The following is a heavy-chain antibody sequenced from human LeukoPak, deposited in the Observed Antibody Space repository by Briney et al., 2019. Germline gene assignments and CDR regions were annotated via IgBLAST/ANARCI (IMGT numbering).Heavy chain of an antibody. CDR1: GFTFSSYA. D-gene: IGHD6-13*01. V-gene: IGHV3-23*01. J-gene: IGHJ4*02. CDR3: AKGERSSRHYFDY. Sequence: GGSLRLSCAASGFTFSSYAMSWVRQAPGKGLEWVSGVSGSGSNTYNADAVKGRFTISRDNSKNILYLQMNSLRGEDTAMYYCAKGERSSRHYFDYWGQGTLVTVSS. CDR2: VSGSGSNT.